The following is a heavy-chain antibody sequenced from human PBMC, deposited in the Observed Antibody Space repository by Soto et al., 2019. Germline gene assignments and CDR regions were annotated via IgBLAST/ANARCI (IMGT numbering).Heavy chain of an antibody. V-gene: IGHV3-53*02. J-gene: IGHJ6*02. CDR1: GLSVSSSD. D-gene: IGHD6-6*01. CDR2: IYSGGST. Sequence: EVHLVETGGGLIQPGGSLRLSCAASGLSVSSSDMSWVRQASGKGLEWVSVIYSGGSTHDADSVTGPFTISRDNAKNTVHLQKNSLRVDVTAVYFCSTSSRNEYHFARDACGQGTTVIVSS. CDR3: STSSRNEYHFARDA.